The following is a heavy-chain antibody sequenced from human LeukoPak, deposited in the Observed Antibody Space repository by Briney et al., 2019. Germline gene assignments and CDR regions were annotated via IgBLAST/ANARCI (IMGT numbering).Heavy chain of an antibody. Sequence: SETLSLTCSVSGGSISSSGYYWSWLRQPPGKGLEWIATIYYSGSAYYNPSLKSRVTISVDTSKNQFSLKLNSVTAADTAVYYCARHSGYTSGWYWFDPWGQGTLVTVSS. V-gene: IGHV4-39*01. CDR2: IYYSGSA. CDR3: ARHSGYTSGWYWFDP. CDR1: GGSISSSGYY. D-gene: IGHD6-19*01. J-gene: IGHJ5*02.